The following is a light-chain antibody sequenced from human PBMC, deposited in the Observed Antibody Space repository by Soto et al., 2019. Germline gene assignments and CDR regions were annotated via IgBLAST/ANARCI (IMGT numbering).Light chain of an antibody. CDR1: SSNIGAGYD. CDR3: QSCDSCLSGWL. Sequence: QSVLTQPPSVSGAPGQRVTISCTGSSSNIGAGYDVHWYQQLPETAPKLLIYGNNNRPSGVPDRFSGSKSGTSASLAITGLQAGDEADYYCQSCDSCLSGWLFGAGSMLAVL. V-gene: IGLV1-40*01. CDR2: GNN. J-gene: IGLJ3*02.